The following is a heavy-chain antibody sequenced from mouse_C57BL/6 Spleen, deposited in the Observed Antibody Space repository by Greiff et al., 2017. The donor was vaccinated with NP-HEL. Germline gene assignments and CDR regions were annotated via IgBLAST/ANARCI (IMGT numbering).Heavy chain of an antibody. D-gene: IGHD2-1*01. V-gene: IGHV5-9*01. J-gene: IGHJ3*01. Sequence: EVQGVESGGGLVKPGGSLKLSCAASGFTFSSYTMSWVRQTPEKRLEWVATISGGGGNTYYPDSVKGRFTISRDNAKNTLYLQMSSLRSEDTALYYCARGAGGNYGPWFAYWGQGTLVTVSA. CDR1: GFTFSSYT. CDR2: ISGGGGNT. CDR3: ARGAGGNYGPWFAY.